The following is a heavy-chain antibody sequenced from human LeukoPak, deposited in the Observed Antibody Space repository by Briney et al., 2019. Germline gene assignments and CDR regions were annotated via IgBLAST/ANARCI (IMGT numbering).Heavy chain of an antibody. D-gene: IGHD3-10*01. CDR1: GGSVISGYYY. CDR2: IYYSGST. Sequence: SETLSLTCTVSGGSVISGYYYWGWIRQPPGKGLEWIGYIYYSGSTNYNPSLKSRVTISVDTSKNHFSLKLNSVTTADTAVYYCATYYYGSGSAKYYFDYWGQGTLVTVSS. J-gene: IGHJ4*02. V-gene: IGHV4-61*03. CDR3: ATYYYGSGSAKYYFDY.